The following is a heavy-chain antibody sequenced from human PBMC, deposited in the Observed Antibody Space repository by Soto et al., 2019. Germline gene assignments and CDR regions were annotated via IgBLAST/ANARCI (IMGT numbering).Heavy chain of an antibody. J-gene: IGHJ4*02. CDR2: ISYDGYNS. CDR3: AKALLLSGTLDY. Sequence: GGSLRLSCVASGFTFSDYAVHWVRLAPSKGLEWVAMISYDGYNSYSAGSVNGRFPISRANSKKTLYLQMNSPRAEDTAVYYCAKALLLSGTLDYWGQGTLVTVSS. D-gene: IGHD3-3*01. V-gene: IGHV3-30-3*01. CDR1: GFTFSDYA.